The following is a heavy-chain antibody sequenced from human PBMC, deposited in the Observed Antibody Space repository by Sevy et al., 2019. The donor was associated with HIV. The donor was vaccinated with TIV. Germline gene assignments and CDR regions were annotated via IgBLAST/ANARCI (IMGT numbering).Heavy chain of an antibody. CDR2: IIRSGGST. V-gene: IGHV3-23*01. CDR3: AKVDVVVPVADYGLDV. J-gene: IGHJ6*02. D-gene: IGHD2-2*01. CDR1: GFTFSNYA. Sequence: GESLKISCAASGFTFSNYAMSWVRQAPGKGLEWGSSIIRSGGSTYYAASVKGRFTIYRDNSKNTLYLQMNSLRAEETAVYYCAKVDVVVPVADYGLDVWGHGTTVTVSS.